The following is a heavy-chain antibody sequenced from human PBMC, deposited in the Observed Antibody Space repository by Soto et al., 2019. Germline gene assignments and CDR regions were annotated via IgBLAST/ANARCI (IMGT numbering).Heavy chain of an antibody. CDR1: GFTFSSYG. CDR3: AKDQRRPGGYSYGYVSYYYYGMDV. Sequence: PVGSLRLSCAASGFTFSSYGMHWVRQAPGKGLEWVAVISYDGSNKYYADSVKGRFTISRDNSKNTLYLQMNSLRAEDTAVYYCAKDQRRPGGYSYGYVSYYYYGMDVWGQGTTVTVSS. CDR2: ISYDGSNK. D-gene: IGHD5-18*01. J-gene: IGHJ6*02. V-gene: IGHV3-30*18.